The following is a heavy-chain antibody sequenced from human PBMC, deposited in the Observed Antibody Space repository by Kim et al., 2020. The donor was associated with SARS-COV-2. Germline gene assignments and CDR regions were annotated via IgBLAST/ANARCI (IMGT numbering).Heavy chain of an antibody. D-gene: IGHD2-21*02. CDR3: ARDVAVTTGPEDYFEY. Sequence: SVKVSCKASGGTFSTYGISWVRQAPGQGLEWMGKIIPIFGITNYAQRFQGRVTITADKSTSTAYMELSSLRSEDTAVYYCARDVAVTTGPEDYFEYWGQGTLVTVSS. V-gene: IGHV1-69*04. CDR2: IIPIFGIT. CDR1: GGTFSTYG. J-gene: IGHJ4*02.